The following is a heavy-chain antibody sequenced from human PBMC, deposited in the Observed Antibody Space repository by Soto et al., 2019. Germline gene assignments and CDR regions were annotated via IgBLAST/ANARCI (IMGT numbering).Heavy chain of an antibody. J-gene: IGHJ4*02. Sequence: SATLSLTCTVSGHSISRYYWSWIRPPPGKGLEWIGYIYYSGSTNYNPSLKSRVTISVDTSKNQFSLKLSSVTAADTAVYYCATYCGGDCYGEEYWGQGTLVTVSS. V-gene: IGHV4-59*01. D-gene: IGHD2-21*02. CDR2: IYYSGST. CDR1: GHSISRYY. CDR3: ATYCGGDCYGEEY.